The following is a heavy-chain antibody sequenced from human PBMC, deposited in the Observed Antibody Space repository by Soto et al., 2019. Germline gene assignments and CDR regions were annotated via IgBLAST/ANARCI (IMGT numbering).Heavy chain of an antibody. V-gene: IGHV1-69*08. D-gene: IGHD3-10*01. J-gene: IGHJ5*02. CDR3: AREEAYYGSGSYGGGGPNWFDP. CDR2: IIPILGIA. CDR1: GGTFSSYT. Sequence: QVQLVQSGAEVKKPGSSVKVSCKASGGTFSSYTISWVRQAPGQGLEWMGRIIPILGIANYAQKFQGRVTIPTDKSTSTAYMELSSLRSEVTAVYYCAREEAYYGSGSYGGGGPNWFDPWGQGTLVTVSS.